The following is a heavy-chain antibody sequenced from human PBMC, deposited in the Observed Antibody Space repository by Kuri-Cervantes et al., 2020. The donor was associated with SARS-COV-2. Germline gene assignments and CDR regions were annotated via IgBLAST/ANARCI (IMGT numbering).Heavy chain of an antibody. D-gene: IGHD6-19*01. J-gene: IGHJ4*02. CDR2: IYYSGGT. CDR3: ARGMQQWPFDY. CDR1: GDSISSSAFY. V-gene: IGHV4-31*03. Sequence: SETLSLTCTVSGDSISSSAFYWSWNRQHPEKGLEWIGYIYYSGGTYYNPSLKSRVSMSVDTSKSQFSLNLSSVTAADTAVYYCARGMQQWPFDYWGQGTLVTVSS.